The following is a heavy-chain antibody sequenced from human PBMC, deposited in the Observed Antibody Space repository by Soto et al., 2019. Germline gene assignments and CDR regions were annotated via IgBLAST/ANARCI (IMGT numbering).Heavy chain of an antibody. CDR2: IYSGGST. V-gene: IGHV3-66*02. CDR1: GFTVSSNY. CDR3: ARAGYSYGYSFDY. Sequence: GGSLRLSCAASGFTVSSNYMSWVRQAPGKGLEWVSVIYSGGSTYYADSVKGRFTISRDNSKNTLYLQMNSLRAEDTAVYYCARAGYSYGYSFDYWGHGTLVTVSS. D-gene: IGHD5-18*01. J-gene: IGHJ4*01.